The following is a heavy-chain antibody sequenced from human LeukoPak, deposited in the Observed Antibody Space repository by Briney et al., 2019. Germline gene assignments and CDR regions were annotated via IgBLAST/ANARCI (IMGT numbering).Heavy chain of an antibody. CDR3: ASAPYGSGTFLDY. CDR2: IWYDGSDK. J-gene: IGHJ4*02. V-gene: IGHV3-33*01. D-gene: IGHD3-10*01. Sequence: GGSLRLSCAASGFTFSSSGMHWVRQAPGKGLEWVAVIWYDGSDKYSADSVKGRFTISRDNSKNTLYLQMSSLRAEDTAVYYCASAPYGSGTFLDYWGQGTLVTVSS. CDR1: GFTFSSSG.